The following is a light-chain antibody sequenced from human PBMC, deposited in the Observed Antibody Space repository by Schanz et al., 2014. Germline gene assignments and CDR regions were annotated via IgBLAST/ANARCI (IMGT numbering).Light chain of an antibody. J-gene: IGKJ2*01. CDR3: MQGTHWPPTT. CDR2: KVS. V-gene: IGKV2-30*02. CDR1: QSLLHSDGNTY. Sequence: DVVMTQSPLSLPVTLGQPASISCRSSQSLLHSDGNTYLNWFQQRPGQSPRRLIYKVSNRDSGVPERFSGSGSGTDFTLKISRVEAEDVGIYYCMQGTHWPPTTFGQGTKLEIK.